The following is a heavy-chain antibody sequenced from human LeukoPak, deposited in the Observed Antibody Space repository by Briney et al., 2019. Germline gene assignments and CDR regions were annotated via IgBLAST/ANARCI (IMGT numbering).Heavy chain of an antibody. D-gene: IGHD2-2*01. V-gene: IGHV1-69*01. CDR2: IIPIFGTA. Sequence: SVKVSCKASGGTFSSYAISWVRQAPGQGLKWMGGIIPIFGTANYAQKFQGRVTITADESTSTAYMELSSLRYEDTAVYYCARVPPSAHQLLSSDYWGQGTQVTVSS. CDR3: ARVPPSAHQLLSSDY. CDR1: GGTFSSYA. J-gene: IGHJ4*02.